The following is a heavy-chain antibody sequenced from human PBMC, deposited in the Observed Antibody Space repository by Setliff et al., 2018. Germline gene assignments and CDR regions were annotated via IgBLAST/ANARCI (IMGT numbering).Heavy chain of an antibody. J-gene: IGHJ4*02. CDR1: GFFFRSYE. Sequence: GGSLRLSCAASGFFFRSYEMNWVRQTPGKGLKWVSYINIGGTKIYYADSVEGRFTISRDNGKNSLFLQMNSVRAEDTAVYYCARSINGYQQRYDFWGQGALVTVSS. CDR2: INIGGTKI. CDR3: ARSINGYQQRYDF. V-gene: IGHV3-48*03. D-gene: IGHD3-16*01.